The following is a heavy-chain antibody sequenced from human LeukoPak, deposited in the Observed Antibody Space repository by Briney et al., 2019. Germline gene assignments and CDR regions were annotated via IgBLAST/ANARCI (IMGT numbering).Heavy chain of an antibody. V-gene: IGHV4-59*01. CDR1: GDSINSFY. D-gene: IGHD3-10*01. J-gene: IGHJ4*02. CDR3: ARAQARWVEESPRYFDY. Sequence: PSETLSLTCTVSGDSINSFYWSWIRQSPGKGLEWIGYIYYNWNTNYNPSLKSRVTISVDTSKNQFSLNLTSVTAADTAVYYCARAQARWVEESPRYFDYWGQGILVTVSS. CDR2: IYYNWNT.